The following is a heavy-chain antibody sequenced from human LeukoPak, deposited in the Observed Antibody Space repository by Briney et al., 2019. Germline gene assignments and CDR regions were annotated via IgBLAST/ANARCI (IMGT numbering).Heavy chain of an antibody. CDR3: AREGRHYGDYFDY. CDR2: INTNTGNP. CDR1: GYTFTSYS. V-gene: IGHV7-4-1*02. Sequence: GASVKVSCKASGYTFTSYSMNWVRQAPGQGLEWMGWINTNTGNPTYAQGFTGRFVFSLDTSVSTAYVQISSLKAEDTAVYYCAREGRHYGDYFDYWGQGTLVTVSS. D-gene: IGHD4-17*01. J-gene: IGHJ4*02.